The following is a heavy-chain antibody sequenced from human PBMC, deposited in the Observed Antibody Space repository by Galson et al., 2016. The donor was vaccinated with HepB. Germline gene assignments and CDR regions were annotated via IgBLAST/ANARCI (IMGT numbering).Heavy chain of an antibody. CDR1: GGSLSSSLTTYY. CDR2: INHSGAT. V-gene: IGHV4-34*01. D-gene: IGHD6-19*01. Sequence: SETLSLTCTVSGGSLSSSLTTYYWTWLRQAPGKGLEWIGDINHSGATNYNPSLRSRVAISVDASKKEFSLILTSVTAADTATYYCARGYVWLIPVAGWYFDLWGRGTLVTVSS. CDR3: ARGYVWLIPVAGWYFDL. J-gene: IGHJ2*01.